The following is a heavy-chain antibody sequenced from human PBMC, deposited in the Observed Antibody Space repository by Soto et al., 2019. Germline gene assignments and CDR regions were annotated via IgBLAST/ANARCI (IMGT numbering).Heavy chain of an antibody. CDR1: GDSFTSYW. J-gene: IGHJ6*01. D-gene: IGHD3-10*01. CDR2: IYPGDSDT. CDR3: ERQRIETMVYVMDV. Sequence: PGESLKISCKGSGDSFTSYWIAWVRQMPGKGLEWMGIIYPGDSDTRYSPSFQGQVTISADKSISTAYLQWSSLKASDTAMYYCERQRIETMVYVMDVLGKGNTVTVS. V-gene: IGHV5-51*01.